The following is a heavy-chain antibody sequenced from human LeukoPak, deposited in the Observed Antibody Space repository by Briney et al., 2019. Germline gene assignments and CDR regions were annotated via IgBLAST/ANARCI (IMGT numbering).Heavy chain of an antibody. J-gene: IGHJ4*02. CDR3: AKYYDILTGYYQYFDY. Sequence: GGSLRLSCAASGFTFSSYAMSWVRQAPGKGLEWVSAISGSGGSTYYADSVKGRFTISRDNSKNTLYLQMNSLRAEDTAVYYCAKYYDILTGYYQYFDYWGQGTLVAVSS. D-gene: IGHD3-9*01. CDR2: ISGSGGST. V-gene: IGHV3-23*01. CDR1: GFTFSSYA.